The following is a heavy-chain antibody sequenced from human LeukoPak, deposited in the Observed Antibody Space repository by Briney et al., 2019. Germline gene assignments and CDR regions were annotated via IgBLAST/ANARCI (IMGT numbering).Heavy chain of an antibody. CDR2: IYYSGST. D-gene: IGHD6-13*01. CDR3: ARDLGVAAGTPY. J-gene: IGHJ4*02. Sequence: SETLSLTCTVSGGSISSYYWSWIRQPPGKGLEWIGYIYYSGSTNYNPSLKSRVTISVDTSKNQFSLKLSSVTAADTAVYYCARDLGVAAGTPYWGQGTLVTVSS. V-gene: IGHV4-59*01. CDR1: GGSISSYY.